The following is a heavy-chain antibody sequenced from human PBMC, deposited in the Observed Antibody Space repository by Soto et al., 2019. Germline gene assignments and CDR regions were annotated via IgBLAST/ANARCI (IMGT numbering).Heavy chain of an antibody. CDR3: ASIAARPD. D-gene: IGHD6-6*01. Sequence: GGSLRLSCAASGFTFDDYAMHWVRQAPGKGLEWVSGISWNSGSTYYADSVKGRFTISRDNSKNTLYLQMNSLRAEDTAVYYCASIAARPDWGQGTLVTVSS. V-gene: IGHV3-9*01. J-gene: IGHJ4*02. CDR2: ISWNSGST. CDR1: GFTFDDYA.